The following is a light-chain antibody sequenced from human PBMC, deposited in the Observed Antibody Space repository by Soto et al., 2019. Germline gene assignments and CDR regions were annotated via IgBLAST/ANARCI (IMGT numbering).Light chain of an antibody. CDR3: QRSYSALTWT. Sequence: DIQMTQSPSSLSASLGDRVTINCRASQSISNYLNWYQQKPGKAPKLLIYATFSLQSGVPSRFSGSGSGTDFTLTITSLQREGAATYYCQRSYSALTWTFSQGTKV. J-gene: IGKJ1*01. CDR2: ATF. CDR1: QSISNY. V-gene: IGKV1-39*01.